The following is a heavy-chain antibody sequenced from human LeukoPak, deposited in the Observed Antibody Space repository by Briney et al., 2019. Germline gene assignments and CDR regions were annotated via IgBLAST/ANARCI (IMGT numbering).Heavy chain of an antibody. CDR2: INPSGGST. Sequence: ASVKVSCKASGYTFTSYYMHWVRQAPGQGLEWMGIINPSGGSTSYAQKFQGRVTMTRDMSTSTVYMELSSLRSEDTAVYYCAKDRRYCSSTSCSYYFDYWGQGTLVTVSS. V-gene: IGHV1-46*01. J-gene: IGHJ4*02. CDR3: AKDRRYCSSTSCSYYFDY. D-gene: IGHD2-2*01. CDR1: GYTFTSYY.